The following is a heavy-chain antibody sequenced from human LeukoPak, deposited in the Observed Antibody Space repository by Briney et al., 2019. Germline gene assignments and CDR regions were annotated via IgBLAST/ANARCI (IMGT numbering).Heavy chain of an antibody. J-gene: IGHJ3*02. CDR1: EFTFISFS. CDR2: ISYDGSNK. V-gene: IGHV3-30*18. CDR3: VKDYDCSGCASCDI. D-gene: IGHD3-22*01. Sequence: GGSLSLAGAASEFTFISFSMHGVRQAPGKGLEWVAVISYDGSNKYLADSVKGRFTICRDHSKHTLSLEMTAVKADETAGYCCVKDYDCSGCASCDIWGEGTMVSVSS.